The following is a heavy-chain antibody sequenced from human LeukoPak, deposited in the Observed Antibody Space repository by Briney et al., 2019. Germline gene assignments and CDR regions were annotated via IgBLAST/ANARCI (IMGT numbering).Heavy chain of an antibody. Sequence: GGSLRLSCAAPGFTFSSYAMSWGRQAPGKGLEWGSTVSGGGGTTYYADSVKGRFTISRDNSKNTLFLQMNSLRAEDTAIYYCAKDMGYCSSATCYGLDYWGQGTLVTVSS. D-gene: IGHD2-2*01. CDR3: AKDMGYCSSATCYGLDY. J-gene: IGHJ4*02. V-gene: IGHV3-23*01. CDR1: GFTFSSYA. CDR2: VSGGGGTT.